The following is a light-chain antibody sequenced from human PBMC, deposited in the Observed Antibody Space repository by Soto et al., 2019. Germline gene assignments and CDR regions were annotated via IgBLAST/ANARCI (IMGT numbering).Light chain of an antibody. CDR3: SSYTSSSTLYV. Sequence: QSVLTQPASVSASPGQSITISCTGTSSDVGDYNYVSWYQQHPGKAPKLMIYDVSNRPSGVSNRFSGSKSGNTASLTISGLQAEDEADYYCSSYTSSSTLYVFGTGTKLTV. CDR1: SSDVGDYNY. J-gene: IGLJ1*01. CDR2: DVS. V-gene: IGLV2-14*01.